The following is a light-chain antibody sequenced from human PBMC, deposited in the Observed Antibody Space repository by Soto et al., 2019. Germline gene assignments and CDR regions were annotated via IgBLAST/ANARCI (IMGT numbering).Light chain of an antibody. Sequence: EIVLTQSPSTLSLSPGERATLSCRAGQSVSSSYLAWYQQKPGQAPRLLIYGASSRATGIPDRFSGSWSGTDFTLTISRLEPEDFAVYYCQQYGSFRTFGQGTKVEIK. CDR3: QQYGSFRT. CDR1: QSVSSSY. V-gene: IGKV3-20*01. CDR2: GAS. J-gene: IGKJ1*01.